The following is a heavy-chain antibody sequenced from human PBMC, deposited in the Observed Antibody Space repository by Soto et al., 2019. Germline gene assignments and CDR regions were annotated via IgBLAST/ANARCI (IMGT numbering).Heavy chain of an antibody. CDR3: TIVRVAESALDH. J-gene: IGHJ4*02. Sequence: GSLVVLCVGAVXIFSKNWMHWVRQTKGKGLEGVAFMSYDGSDTFYADYVKCRFTISRDNSKNTLFLHMSNLRSEDTAMYYCTIVRVAESALDHWGQGTLGTVSS. V-gene: IGHV3-30*02. CDR1: VXIFSKNW. CDR2: MSYDGSDT. D-gene: IGHD3-10*02.